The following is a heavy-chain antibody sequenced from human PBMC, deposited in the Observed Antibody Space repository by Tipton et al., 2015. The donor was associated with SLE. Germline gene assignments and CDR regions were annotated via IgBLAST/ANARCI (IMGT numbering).Heavy chain of an antibody. D-gene: IGHD1-26*01. CDR3: ARDERGSYSYDWFDP. CDR1: GYSISSGYY. CDR2: IYHSGST. Sequence: TLSLTCAVSGYSISSGYYWGWIRQPPGKGLEWIGSIYHSGSTNYNPSLKSRVTISVDTSKNQFSLKLSSVTAADTAVYYCARDERGSYSYDWFDPWGQGTLVTVSS. V-gene: IGHV4-38-2*02. J-gene: IGHJ5*02.